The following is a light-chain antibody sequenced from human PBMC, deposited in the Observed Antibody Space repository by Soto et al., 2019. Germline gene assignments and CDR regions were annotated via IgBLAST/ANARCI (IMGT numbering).Light chain of an antibody. V-gene: IGLV2-8*01. CDR3: SSYTERKNLD. Sequence: QSALAQFPSASGSPGQSVTISCTGTSSDIGGYNSFSWYPQHPGKAPKVMIYDVTKRRSGVPDRFSGSKSGNTASLTVSALQAEDEADYYCSSYTERKNLDFGTGTKVTVL. CDR1: SSDIGGYNS. J-gene: IGLJ1*01. CDR2: DVT.